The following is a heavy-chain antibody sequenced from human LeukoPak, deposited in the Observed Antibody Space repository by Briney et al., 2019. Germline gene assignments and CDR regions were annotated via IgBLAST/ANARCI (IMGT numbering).Heavy chain of an antibody. CDR1: GFTFSSYW. D-gene: IGHD6-13*01. CDR2: IKQDGSEK. V-gene: IGHV3-7*01. CDR3: ARVGSSSWRKWFDP. J-gene: IGHJ5*02. Sequence: GGSLRLSCAASGFTFSSYWMSWVRQAPGKGLEWVANIKQDGSEKYYVDSVKGRFTISRDNAKNSLYLQMNSLRAEDTAVYYCARVGSSSWRKWFDPWGQGTLVTVSS.